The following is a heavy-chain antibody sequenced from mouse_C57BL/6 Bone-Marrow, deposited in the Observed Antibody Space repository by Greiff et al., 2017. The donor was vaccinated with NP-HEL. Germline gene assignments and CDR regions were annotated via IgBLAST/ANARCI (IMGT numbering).Heavy chain of an antibody. Sequence: VQLQQSGPELVKPGASVKISCKASGYTFTDYYMNWVKQSHGKSLEWIGDINPNNGGTSYNQKFKGKATLTVDKSSSTAYMELRSLTSEDSAVYYCAREGDGYYCYYAMDYWGQGTSVTVSS. CDR3: AREGDGYYCYYAMDY. J-gene: IGHJ4*01. CDR1: GYTFTDYY. D-gene: IGHD2-3*01. V-gene: IGHV1-26*01. CDR2: INPNNGGT.